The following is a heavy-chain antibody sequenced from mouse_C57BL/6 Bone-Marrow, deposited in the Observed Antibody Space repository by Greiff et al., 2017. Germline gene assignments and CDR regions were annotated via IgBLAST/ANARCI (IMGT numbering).Heavy chain of an antibody. CDR3: ARPHCGSSPAWFAY. J-gene: IGHJ3*01. CDR1: GYTFTSYG. CDR2: IYPRSGNT. V-gene: IGHV1-81*01. Sequence: QVQLQQSGAELARPGASVKLSCKASGYTFTSYGISWVKQRTGQGLEWIGEIYPRSGNTYYNEKFKGKATLTADKSSSTAYMELRSLTSEDSAVYFCARPHCGSSPAWFAYWGQGTLVTVSA. D-gene: IGHD1-1*01.